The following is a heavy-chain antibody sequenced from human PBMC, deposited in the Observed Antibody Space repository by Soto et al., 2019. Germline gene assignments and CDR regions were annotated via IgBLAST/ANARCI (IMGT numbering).Heavy chain of an antibody. V-gene: IGHV3-23*01. CDR1: GFTFSSYA. CDR2: ISGSGGST. J-gene: IGHJ6*02. Sequence: GGSLRLSCAASGFTFSSYAMSWVRQAPGKGLEWVSAISGSGGSTYYADSVKGRFTISRDNSKNTLYLQMNSLRAEDTAVYYCAKDQLEWLVPYYGMDVWGQGTTVTVSS. D-gene: IGHD6-19*01. CDR3: AKDQLEWLVPYYGMDV.